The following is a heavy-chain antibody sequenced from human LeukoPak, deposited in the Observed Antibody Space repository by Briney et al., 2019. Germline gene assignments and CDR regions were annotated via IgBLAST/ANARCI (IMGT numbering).Heavy chain of an antibody. V-gene: IGHV4-38-2*02. CDR2: IYHSGRT. D-gene: IGHD5-12*01. Sequence: SETLSLTCTVSGYSISSGYYWGWIRQPPGKGLEWIGSIYHSGRTFYNPSLKSRVTISVDTSKNQFSLKLSSVTAADTAVYYCARGGYSGYDYVDYWGQGTLVTVSS. CDR1: GYSISSGYY. CDR3: ARGGYSGYDYVDY. J-gene: IGHJ4*02.